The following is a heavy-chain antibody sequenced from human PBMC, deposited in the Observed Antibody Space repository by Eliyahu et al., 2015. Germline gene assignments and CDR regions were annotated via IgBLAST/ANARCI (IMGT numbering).Heavy chain of an antibody. CDR1: GFXFRXXW. CDR3: AXNYGSGSYGIYYFDF. CDR2: INQDGSEK. V-gene: IGHV3-7*01. D-gene: IGHD3-10*01. Sequence: EVQLVESGGGLVQPGESLXLSCXASGFXFRXXWMSXVRQAPGKGLEWVANINQDGSEKYYVDSVKGRFTISRDNAKNSLYLQMNSLRAEDTAVYYCAXNYGSGSYGIYYFDFWGQGTLVTVSS. J-gene: IGHJ4*02.